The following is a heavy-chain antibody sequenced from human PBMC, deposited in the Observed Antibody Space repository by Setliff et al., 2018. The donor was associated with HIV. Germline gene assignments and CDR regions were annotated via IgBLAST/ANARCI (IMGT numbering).Heavy chain of an antibody. CDR3: ATDHVTMAGTRFDF. Sequence: PSETLSLTCTVSGGFISSYYWSWIRQPPGKGLEWIGEISHSGDTKYTPSLKGRLTISIDTSKKQFSLRLKSVTAADAAVYYCATDHVTMAGTRFDFWGQGTPVTVSS. CDR2: ISHSGDT. V-gene: IGHV4-34*01. J-gene: IGHJ4*02. D-gene: IGHD6-19*01. CDR1: GGFISSYY.